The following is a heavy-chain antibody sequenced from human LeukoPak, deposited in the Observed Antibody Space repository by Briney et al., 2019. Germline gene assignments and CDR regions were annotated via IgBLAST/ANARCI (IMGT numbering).Heavy chain of an antibody. Sequence: PSETLSLTCTVSGGSISSGSYYWSWIRQPAGKGLEWIGYIYYSGSTNYNPSLKSRVTISVDTSKNQFSLKLSSVTAADTAVYYCASKVGAGPFRYFDLWGRGTLVTVSS. CDR3: ASKVGAGPFRYFDL. CDR2: IYYSGST. V-gene: IGHV4-61*10. CDR1: GGSISSGSYY. D-gene: IGHD1-26*01. J-gene: IGHJ2*01.